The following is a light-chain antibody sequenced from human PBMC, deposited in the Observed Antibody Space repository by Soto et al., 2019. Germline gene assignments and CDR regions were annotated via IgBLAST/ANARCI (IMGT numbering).Light chain of an antibody. CDR1: SSDVGGNNL. CDR2: DVN. J-gene: IGLJ3*02. V-gene: IGLV2-14*01. CDR3: SSYTTRSTRV. Sequence: QSALTQPASVSGSPGQSITTPGTGSSSDVGGNNLVSCYQQHQGKAPKVRIYDVNNRPLGVSNRFSGSKSGNTASLTISGLQPEEEADYYCSSYTTRSTRVFGGGTKLTVL.